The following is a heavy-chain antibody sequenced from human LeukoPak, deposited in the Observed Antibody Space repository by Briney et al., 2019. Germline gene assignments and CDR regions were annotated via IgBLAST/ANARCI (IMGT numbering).Heavy chain of an antibody. CDR2: IIPILGIT. CDR3: ARMYCGGDCYSGLNNWFDP. V-gene: IGHV1-69*04. CDR1: GGTFSSYA. J-gene: IGHJ5*02. D-gene: IGHD2-21*02. Sequence: ASVKVSCKASGGTFSSYAISWVRQAPGQGLEWMGRIIPILGITNYAQKFQGRVTITADKSTSTAYMELSSLRSEDTAVYYCARMYCGGDCYSGLNNWFDPWGQGTLVTVSS.